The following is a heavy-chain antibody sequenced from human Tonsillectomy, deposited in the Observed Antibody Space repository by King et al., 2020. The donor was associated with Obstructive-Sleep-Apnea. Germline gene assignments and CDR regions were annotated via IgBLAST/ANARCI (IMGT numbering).Heavy chain of an antibody. CDR1: GFTFDDYA. Sequence: EVQLVESWGRLVQSGRSLRLSCVASGFTFDDYAMHWGRQAPGKGLEWGAGIGWNSGSVGYADSVKGRFTIFRDNAKNSLYLQMNSLRVEDTALYYCAKDTTSEMATPYDHWGQGTLVTVSS. CDR2: IGWNSGSV. V-gene: IGHV3-9*01. CDR3: AKDTTSEMATPYDH. J-gene: IGHJ4*02. D-gene: IGHD5-24*01.